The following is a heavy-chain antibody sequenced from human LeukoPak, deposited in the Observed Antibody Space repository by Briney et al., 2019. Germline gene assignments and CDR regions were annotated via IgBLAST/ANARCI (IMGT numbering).Heavy chain of an antibody. CDR2: IHPKTGVT. Sequence: ASVKVSCKSSGYSFTFHYLAWLRHAPGQGLEWMAWIHPKTGVTNYAERFQGRLSLTRDTSISTLYMELNSLTSDDTAVYYCARNHNLAPDYWARGPLVSVSS. CDR1: GYSFTFHY. CDR3: ARNHNLAPDY. V-gene: IGHV1-2*02. J-gene: IGHJ4*02.